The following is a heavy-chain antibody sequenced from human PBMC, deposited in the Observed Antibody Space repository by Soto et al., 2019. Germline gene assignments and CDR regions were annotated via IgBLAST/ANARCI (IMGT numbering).Heavy chain of an antibody. CDR3: ARDPYDILTGYSFDY. Sequence: SVKVSCKASGGTFSSYAISWVRQAPGQGLEWMGGIIPIFGTANYAQKFQGRVTITADESTSTAYMELSSLRSEDTAVYYCARDPYDILTGYSFDYWGQGTPVTVSS. J-gene: IGHJ4*02. V-gene: IGHV1-69*13. CDR2: IIPIFGTA. D-gene: IGHD3-9*01. CDR1: GGTFSSYA.